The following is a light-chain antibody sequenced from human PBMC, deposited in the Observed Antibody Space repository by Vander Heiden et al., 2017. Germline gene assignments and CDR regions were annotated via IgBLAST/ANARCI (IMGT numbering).Light chain of an antibody. V-gene: IGKV3-15*01. CDR1: QSVNTN. CDR3: QQFSNWPYT. CDR2: GAS. Sequence: EIVMTQSPGTLSVSPGERATLSCRASQSVNTNLAWYQKKPGQAPGLLIYGASTRATGIPARFSGSGSGTEFTLTISSLQSEDFAVYYCQQFSNWPYTLGQGTKLEI. J-gene: IGKJ2*01.